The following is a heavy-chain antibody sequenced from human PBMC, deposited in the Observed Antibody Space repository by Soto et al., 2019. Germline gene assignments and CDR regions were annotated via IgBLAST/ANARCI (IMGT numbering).Heavy chain of an antibody. V-gene: IGHV1-2*04. D-gene: IGHD2-15*01. Sequence: ASVKVSCKASGYTFTGYYMHWVRQAPGQGLEWMGWINPNSGGTNYAQKFQGWVTMTRDTSISTAYMELSRLRSDDTAVYYCARGYCSGGSCGDFDYWGQGTLVTVSS. CDR2: INPNSGGT. J-gene: IGHJ4*02. CDR3: ARGYCSGGSCGDFDY. CDR1: GYTFTGYY.